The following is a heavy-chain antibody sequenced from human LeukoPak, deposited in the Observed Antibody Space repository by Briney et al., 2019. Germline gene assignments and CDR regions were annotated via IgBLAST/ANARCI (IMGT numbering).Heavy chain of an antibody. J-gene: IGHJ4*02. V-gene: IGHV1-2*02. Sequence: ASVKVSCKASGYTFIAYFMHWVRQAPGQGLEWMGWINPNSGGTNYTQKFQGRVTMTRDTSISTAYMELSRLRSDDTAVYYCARGGEGPHQPFDYWGQGTLVTVSS. CDR2: INPNSGGT. D-gene: IGHD7-27*01. CDR1: GYTFIAYF. CDR3: ARGGEGPHQPFDY.